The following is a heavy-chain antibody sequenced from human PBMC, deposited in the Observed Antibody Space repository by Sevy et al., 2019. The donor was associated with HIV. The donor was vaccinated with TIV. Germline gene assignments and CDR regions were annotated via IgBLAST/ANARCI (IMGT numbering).Heavy chain of an antibody. Sequence: SETLSLTCTVSGDSISSSSYYWGWIRQPPGKGLEWIGSIYYSGSTYYNPSLKSRVTISVDTSKNQFSLKLSSVTAADTAVYYCARHCVVVTAKSPSNWFDPWGQGTLVTVSS. D-gene: IGHD2-21*02. CDR3: ARHCVVVTAKSPSNWFDP. J-gene: IGHJ5*02. V-gene: IGHV4-39*01. CDR1: GDSISSSSYY. CDR2: IYYSGST.